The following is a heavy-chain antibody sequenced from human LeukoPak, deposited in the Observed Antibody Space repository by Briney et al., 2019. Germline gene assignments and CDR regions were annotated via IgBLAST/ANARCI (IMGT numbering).Heavy chain of an antibody. CDR2: ITGSGISI. Sequence: PGGSQRLSCLASVFTFCTFEMNGVRQAPGKGLEWVSLITGSGISIYYADSVKGRFTTSRDNAKNSLYLHMRSLRAEDMAVYYCARMGYDDLWDSPEIPLDYWGQGTLVTVSS. CDR1: VFTFCTFE. D-gene: IGHD3-16*01. J-gene: IGHJ4*02. CDR3: ARMGYDDLWDSPEIPLDY. V-gene: IGHV3-48*03.